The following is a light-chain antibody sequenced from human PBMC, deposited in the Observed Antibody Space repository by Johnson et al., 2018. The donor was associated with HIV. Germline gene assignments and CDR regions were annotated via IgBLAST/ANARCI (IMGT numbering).Light chain of an antibody. CDR2: ENN. CDR3: GTWDTSLSARGV. V-gene: IGLV1-51*02. J-gene: IGLJ1*01. Sequence: QSVLTQPPSVSAAPGQKVTISCSGSSSNIGNNYVSWYQQLPGTAPKLLIYENNKRPSGIPDRFSGSKSGTSATLGITGLQTGDEADYYCGTWDTSLSARGVVGTGTKVTVL. CDR1: SSNIGNNY.